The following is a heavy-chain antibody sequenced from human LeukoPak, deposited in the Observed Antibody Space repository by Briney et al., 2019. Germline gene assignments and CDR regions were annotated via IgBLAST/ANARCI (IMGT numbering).Heavy chain of an antibody. D-gene: IGHD6-6*01. V-gene: IGHV3-23*01. CDR3: AKDWMTSSEDDAFDV. CDR2: ISGTGGRT. J-gene: IGHJ3*01. CDR1: GFTFSTYA. Sequence: GGSLRLSCAASGFTFSTYAMTWVRQAPGKGLEWVSDISGTGGRTYYADSVKGRFTISRDNSKNTLYLQMNSLRADDTAVNYCAKDWMTSSEDDAFDVWGPGTMVTVSS.